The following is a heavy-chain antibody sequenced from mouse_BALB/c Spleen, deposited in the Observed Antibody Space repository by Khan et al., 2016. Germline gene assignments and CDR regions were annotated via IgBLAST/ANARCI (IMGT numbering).Heavy chain of an antibody. CDR3: ARGTGHYYAMDY. Sequence: VQLKQSGAELVKPGASVKLSCTASGFNIKDTYMHWVKQRPEQGLEWIGRIDPANGNTKYDPKFQGKATLTADPSSNTAYLQLSSLRSEDTAVYYCARGTGHYYAMDYWGRGTSVTVSS. CDR2: IDPANGNT. D-gene: IGHD4-1*01. V-gene: IGHV14-3*02. CDR1: GFNIKDTY. J-gene: IGHJ4*01.